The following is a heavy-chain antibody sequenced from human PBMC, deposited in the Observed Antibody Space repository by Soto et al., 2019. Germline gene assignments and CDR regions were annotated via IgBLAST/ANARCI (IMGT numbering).Heavy chain of an antibody. CDR1: AGSINNYY. CDR3: ARAGVAAAGRIDY. V-gene: IGHV4-59*01. CDR2: IYYSGST. D-gene: IGHD6-13*01. Sequence: QVQLQESGPGLVKPSETLSLTCTVSAGSINNYYWSWIRQPPGKGLEWIGNIYYSGSTNYNPSLKSRVTMSVDTSKYQFSLKLNSVTPADTDVYFCARAGVAAAGRIDYWGQGALVIVSS. J-gene: IGHJ4*02.